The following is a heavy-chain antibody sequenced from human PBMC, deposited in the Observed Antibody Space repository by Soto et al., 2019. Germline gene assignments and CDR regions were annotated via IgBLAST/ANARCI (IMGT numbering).Heavy chain of an antibody. Sequence: ASVKVSCKVSGYTLAEVSIHWVRQAPGKGLEWMGGFDPEHGETLFAQRFQGRLTMTEDSSADTAYMELSGLLSEDTAVYYCAAAASCPGATRYSGHNWFDPWGQGTLVTVSS. J-gene: IGHJ5*02. CDR1: GYTLAEVS. CDR3: AAAASCPGATRYSGHNWFDP. CDR2: FDPEHGET. D-gene: IGHD2-8*02. V-gene: IGHV1-24*01.